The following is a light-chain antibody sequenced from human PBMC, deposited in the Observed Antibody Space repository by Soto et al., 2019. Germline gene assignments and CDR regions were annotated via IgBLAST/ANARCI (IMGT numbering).Light chain of an antibody. V-gene: IGKV1-5*01. J-gene: IGKJ1*01. Sequence: DIQMTQSPSTLSASVGDRVTITCRASQSIGGWLAWYQHQPGKAPKLLIHDASSLESGVPSRFSGSGSGTEFTLTISSLQPEDFATYYCQQYNSFGTFGQGTKVDIK. CDR1: QSIGGW. CDR3: QQYNSFGT. CDR2: DAS.